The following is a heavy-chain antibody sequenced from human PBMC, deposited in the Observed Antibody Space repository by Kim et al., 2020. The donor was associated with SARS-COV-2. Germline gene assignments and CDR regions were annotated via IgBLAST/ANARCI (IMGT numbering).Heavy chain of an antibody. J-gene: IGHJ4*02. CDR3: TSKYYYDSSGYYYADW. Sequence: SETLSLTCTVSSHSTSSGYYWGWIRQPPGKGLEWIGSIYHSGTTYYNPSLKSRVTISIDTSKNQFSLRLNSVTAADTAVYYCTSKYYYDSSGYYYADWWGQGTLVTVPS. D-gene: IGHD3-22*01. CDR1: SHSTSSGYY. CDR2: IYHSGTT. V-gene: IGHV4-38-2*02.